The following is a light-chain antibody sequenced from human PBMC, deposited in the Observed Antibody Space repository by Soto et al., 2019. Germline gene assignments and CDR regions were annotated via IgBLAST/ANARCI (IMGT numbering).Light chain of an antibody. Sequence: QSALTQPASVSGSPGQSISISCTGTRSDVGVYNYVSWYQQHPGKAPKLIIYDVNKRPSGVSTRFSGSKSGNTASLTISGLQPDDEADYYCTSYTDNIPPYVFVTGTKVTVL. V-gene: IGLV2-14*01. J-gene: IGLJ1*01. CDR1: RSDVGVYNY. CDR3: TSYTDNIPPYV. CDR2: DVN.